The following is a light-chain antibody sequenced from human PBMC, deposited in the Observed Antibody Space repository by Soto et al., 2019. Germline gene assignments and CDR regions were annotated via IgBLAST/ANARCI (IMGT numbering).Light chain of an antibody. Sequence: DIQMAQSPSSLSASVGDRVTITCRASQHINNYLAWYQQRPGKAPKLLIYAASNLQSGVPSRFSGGGSGTDFTLTISSLQPEDVSTCYCQKYNNGPPATFGPGTKV. CDR3: QKYNNGPPAT. CDR2: AAS. V-gene: IGKV1-27*01. CDR1: QHINNY. J-gene: IGKJ3*01.